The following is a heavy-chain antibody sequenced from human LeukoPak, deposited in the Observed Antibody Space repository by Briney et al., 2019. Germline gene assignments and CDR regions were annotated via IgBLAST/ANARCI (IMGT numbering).Heavy chain of an antibody. J-gene: IGHJ3*02. CDR3: ARQQLVQGDAFDI. V-gene: IGHV5-51*01. Sequence: GESLKISCKGSGYSFTSHWIGWVRQMPGKGLEWMGIIYPGDSDTRYSPSFQGQVTISTDKSISTAYLQWSSLKASDTAMYYCARQQLVQGDAFDIWGQGTMVTVSS. D-gene: IGHD6-13*01. CDR2: IYPGDSDT. CDR1: GYSFTSHW.